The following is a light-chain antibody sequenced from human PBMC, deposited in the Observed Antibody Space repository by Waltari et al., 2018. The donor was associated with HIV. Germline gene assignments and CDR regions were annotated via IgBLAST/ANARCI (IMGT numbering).Light chain of an antibody. V-gene: IGLV3-25*03. CDR2: KNT. J-gene: IGLJ1*01. Sequence: SSELTPPPSVSVSPGQPARIPCSGAASPSPYTHWFQPKPGQAPVVVIHKNTERPSGIPERFSASRSGTTVTLTITGVQTDDEADYYCLSADRSGTYVFGPGTTVTVL. CDR3: LSADRSGTYV. CDR1: ASPSPY.